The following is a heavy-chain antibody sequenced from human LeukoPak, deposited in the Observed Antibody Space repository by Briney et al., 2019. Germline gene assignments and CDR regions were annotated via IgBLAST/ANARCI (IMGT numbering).Heavy chain of an antibody. V-gene: IGHV4-4*09. D-gene: IGHD2-2*01. J-gene: IGHJ6*03. Sequence: SETLSLTCTVSGGSISSYYWSWIRQPPGKGLEWIGYIYTSGSTNYTPSLKSRVTISVDASKNQFSLKLSSVTAADTAVYYCARLVGYQLPRGNYYYYYMDVWGKGTTVTVSS. CDR1: GGSISSYY. CDR3: ARLVGYQLPRGNYYYYYMDV. CDR2: IYTSGST.